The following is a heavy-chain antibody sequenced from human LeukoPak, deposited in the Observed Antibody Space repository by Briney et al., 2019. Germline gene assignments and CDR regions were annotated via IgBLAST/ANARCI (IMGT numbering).Heavy chain of an antibody. CDR1: GGTFSSYA. CDR2: IIPIFGTA. D-gene: IGHD1-26*01. Sequence: SVKVSCKASGGTFSSYAISWVRQAPGQGLEWMGGIIPIFGTANYAQKLQGRVTMTTDTSTSTAYMELRSLRSDDTAVYYCARDYYSGSYRYTPDYYYYGMDVWGQGTTVTVSS. CDR3: ARDYYSGSYRYTPDYYYYGMDV. J-gene: IGHJ6*02. V-gene: IGHV1-69*05.